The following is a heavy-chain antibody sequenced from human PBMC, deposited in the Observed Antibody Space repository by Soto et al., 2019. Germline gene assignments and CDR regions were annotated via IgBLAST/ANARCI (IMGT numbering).Heavy chain of an antibody. Sequence: QVQLVQSGAEMKKPGSSVKVSCKASAGTINTYTMIWVRQAPGQGLEWMGRIIPIDGVPSYAQTLPGRITITSDRSTNTAYMELSSLRPEDTADYYCARANRYCGGDCAWTYWGQGTLVPVSS. D-gene: IGHD2-21*01. V-gene: IGHV1-69*02. J-gene: IGHJ4*02. CDR3: ARANRYCGGDCAWTY. CDR1: AGTINTYT. CDR2: IIPIDGVP.